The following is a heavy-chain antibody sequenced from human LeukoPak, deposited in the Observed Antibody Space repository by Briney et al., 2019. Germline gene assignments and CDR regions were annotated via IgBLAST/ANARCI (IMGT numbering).Heavy chain of an antibody. J-gene: IGHJ4*02. CDR2: ISWDGGST. D-gene: IGHD6-13*01. CDR3: AKDLFPAAGTGVDY. CDR1: GFTFDDYT. V-gene: IGHV3-43*01. Sequence: GGSLRLSCAASGFTFDDYTMHWVRQAPGKGLEWVSLISWDGGSTYYADSVKGRFTISRDNSKNSLYLQMNSLRTEDTALYNCAKDLFPAAGTGVDYWGQGTLVTVSS.